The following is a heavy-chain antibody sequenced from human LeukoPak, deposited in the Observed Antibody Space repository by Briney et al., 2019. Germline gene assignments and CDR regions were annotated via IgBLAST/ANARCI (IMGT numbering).Heavy chain of an antibody. CDR2: IYYSGST. CDR3: AREGGDLVFDY. J-gene: IGHJ4*02. Sequence: PSEALSLTCTVSGGSISSGGYYWSWIRQHPGKGLKWIGYIYYSGSTYYNPSLKSRVTISVDTSKNRFSLKLSSVTAADTAVYYCAREGGDLVFDYWGQGTLVTVSS. CDR1: GGSISSGGYY. V-gene: IGHV4-31*03. D-gene: IGHD4-17*01.